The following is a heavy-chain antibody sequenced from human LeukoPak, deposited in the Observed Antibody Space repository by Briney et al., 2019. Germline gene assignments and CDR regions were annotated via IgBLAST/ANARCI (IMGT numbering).Heavy chain of an antibody. V-gene: IGHV1-3*01. Sequence: ASVKVSCKASGYTFTSYAMHWVRQAPGQRLEWMGWINAGNGNTKYSQKFQGRVTITADESTSTAYMELSSLRSEDTAVYYCARPMGYGDYDPFDYWGQGTLVTVSS. CDR3: ARPMGYGDYDPFDY. J-gene: IGHJ4*02. CDR1: GYTFTSYA. D-gene: IGHD4-17*01. CDR2: INAGNGNT.